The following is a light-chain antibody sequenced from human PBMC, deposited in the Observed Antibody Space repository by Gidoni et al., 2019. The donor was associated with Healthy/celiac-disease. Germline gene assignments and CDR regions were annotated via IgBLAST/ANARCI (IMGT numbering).Light chain of an antibody. Sequence: IQLTQSPSTLSASVGDRVTITCRASQSISSRLAWYQQKPGKAPKLLIYKASSLESGVPSRFSGSGSGTEFTLTISSLQPDDFATYYCQQYNSYAITFGGGTKVEIK. CDR3: QQYNSYAIT. V-gene: IGKV1-5*03. CDR2: KAS. J-gene: IGKJ4*01. CDR1: QSISSR.